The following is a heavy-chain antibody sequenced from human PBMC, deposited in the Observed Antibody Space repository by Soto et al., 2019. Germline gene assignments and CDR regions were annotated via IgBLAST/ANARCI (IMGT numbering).Heavy chain of an antibody. D-gene: IGHD3-10*01. Sequence: TSETLSLTCAVYGGSFSGYYWSWIRQPPGKGLEWIGEINHSGSTNYNPSLKSRVTISVDTSKNQFSLKLSSVTAADTAVYYCASLYYGSGSYSAAMDVWGKGTTVTVSS. V-gene: IGHV4-34*01. CDR2: INHSGST. CDR3: ASLYYGSGSYSAAMDV. CDR1: GGSFSGYY. J-gene: IGHJ6*04.